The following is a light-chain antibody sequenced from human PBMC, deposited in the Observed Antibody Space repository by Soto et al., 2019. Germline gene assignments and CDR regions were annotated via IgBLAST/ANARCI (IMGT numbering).Light chain of an antibody. Sequence: DLQMTQSPSSLSASVGDRVTIXXRASQSISSYLNWYQQKPGKAPKXXIYAASSLQSGVPSRFSGSGSGTDFTLTISSLQPEDFATYYCQQSYSTPWTFGQGTKGGY. CDR1: QSISSY. J-gene: IGKJ1*01. CDR3: QQSYSTPWT. CDR2: AAS. V-gene: IGKV1-39*01.